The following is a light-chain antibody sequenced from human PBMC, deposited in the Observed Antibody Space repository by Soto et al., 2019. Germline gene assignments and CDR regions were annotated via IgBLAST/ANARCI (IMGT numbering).Light chain of an antibody. CDR1: SSDVGGYEY. V-gene: IGLV2-14*01. Sequence: QSVLTQPASVSGSPGQSITISCTGTSSDVGGYEYVSWYQHHPGKAPKLIIYEVSNRPSGVSNRFSGSKSGNTASLTISGLQAEDEADYYCNSYTSSSTWVFGGGTKLTVL. CDR3: NSYTSSSTWV. J-gene: IGLJ3*02. CDR2: EVS.